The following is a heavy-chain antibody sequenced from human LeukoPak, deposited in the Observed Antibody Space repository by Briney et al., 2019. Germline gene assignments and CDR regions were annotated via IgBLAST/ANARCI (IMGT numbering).Heavy chain of an antibody. D-gene: IGHD6-13*01. V-gene: IGHV4-59*08. CDR1: GGSISSYY. J-gene: IGHJ4*02. CDR2: IYYSGGT. CDR3: ARAIAAAGMEVFDY. Sequence: SETLSLTCTVSGGSISSYYWSWIRQPPGKGLEWIGYIYYSGGTNYNPSLKSRVTISVDTSKNQFSLKLSSVTAADTAVYYCARAIAAAGMEVFDYWGQGTLVTVSS.